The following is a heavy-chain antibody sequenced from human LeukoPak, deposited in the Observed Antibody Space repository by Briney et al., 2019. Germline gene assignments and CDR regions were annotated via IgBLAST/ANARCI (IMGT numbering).Heavy chain of an antibody. CDR1: DSSITSTYY. J-gene: IGHJ4*02. Sequence: SETLSLTCTVSDSSITSTYYWAWFRQPPGKGLEWIATVFRLQTVRTFNNPSLESRVTVSLDPSQNQFSLNLTSVTAADTALYFCARVLHAPYLIDSWGQGTLATVSS. V-gene: IGHV4-38-2*02. CDR3: ARVLHAPYLIDS. CDR2: VFRLQTVRT. D-gene: IGHD2-8*01.